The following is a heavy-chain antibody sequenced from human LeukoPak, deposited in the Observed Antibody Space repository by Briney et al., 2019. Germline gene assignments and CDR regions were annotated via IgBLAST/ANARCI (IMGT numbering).Heavy chain of an antibody. CDR1: GFTFSSSA. CDR2: IKQDGSEK. D-gene: IGHD7-27*01. Sequence: GRSLRLSCAASGFTFSSSAMRWVRQAPGKGLEWVANIKQDGSEKYYVDSVKGRFTISRDNAKNSLYLQMNSLRAEDTAVYYCSGDPGDYWGQGTLVTVSS. CDR3: SGDPGDY. V-gene: IGHV3-7*04. J-gene: IGHJ4*02.